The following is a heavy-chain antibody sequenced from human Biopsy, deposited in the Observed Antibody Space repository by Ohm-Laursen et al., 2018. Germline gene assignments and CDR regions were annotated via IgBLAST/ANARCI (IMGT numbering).Heavy chain of an antibody. D-gene: IGHD2-15*01. CDR1: GFPVSDYH. J-gene: IGHJ4*02. CDR2: INSSGSTK. CDR3: ARAVGIAAAPIDY. Sequence: SLRLSCAASGFPVSDYHMSWIHQAPGRGLEWVSDINSSGSTKYHAESVKGRFTISRDNAMNSVYLQMNSLRGEDTAVYYCARAVGIAAAPIDYWGQGTLVTVSS. V-gene: IGHV3-11*01.